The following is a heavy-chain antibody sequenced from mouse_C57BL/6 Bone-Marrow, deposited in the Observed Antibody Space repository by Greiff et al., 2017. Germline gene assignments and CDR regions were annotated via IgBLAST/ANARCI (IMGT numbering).Heavy chain of an antibody. CDR2: ISSGSSTI. Sequence: EVKLVESEGGLVKPGGSLKLSCAASGFTFSDYGMHWVRQAPEKGLEWVAYISSGSSTIYYADTVKGRFTISRDNAKNTLFLQMTSLRSEDTAMYYCARTRLRGPFDYWGQGTTLTVSS. V-gene: IGHV5-17*01. CDR3: ARTRLRGPFDY. CDR1: GFTFSDYG. J-gene: IGHJ2*01. D-gene: IGHD2-2*01.